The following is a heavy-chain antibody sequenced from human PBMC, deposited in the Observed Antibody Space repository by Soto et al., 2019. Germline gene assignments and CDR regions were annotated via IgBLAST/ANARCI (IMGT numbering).Heavy chain of an antibody. CDR3: VRVALQPLGSLDC. J-gene: IGHJ4*02. Sequence: EVQLVDSGGGLVQPGGSLRLSCAGSGFTFSDHYMDWVRQAPGKGLEWVGRTRNKARSYTTEYAASVKGRFAISRADSKNSLYLQMNSLKIEDPAVYYCVRVALQPLGSLDCWGQGTLVTVSS. CDR2: TRNKARSYTT. D-gene: IGHD7-27*01. CDR1: GFTFSDHY. V-gene: IGHV3-72*01.